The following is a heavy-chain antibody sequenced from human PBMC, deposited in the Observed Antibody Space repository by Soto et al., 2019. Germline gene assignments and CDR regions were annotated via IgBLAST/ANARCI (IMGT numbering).Heavy chain of an antibody. V-gene: IGHV1-18*01. Sequence: QVQLVQSGAEVKKPGASVKVSCKASGYIFPSYGVSWVRQAPGQGLEWVGWISAHDGSTNYATKVQGRVTMITETSXXIXYXXLRRLRSDDTAVYYCARVGGDGWFADYWGQGTLVTVSS. J-gene: IGHJ4*02. CDR1: GYIFPSYG. D-gene: IGHD3-10*01. CDR3: ARVGGDGWFADY. CDR2: ISAHDGST.